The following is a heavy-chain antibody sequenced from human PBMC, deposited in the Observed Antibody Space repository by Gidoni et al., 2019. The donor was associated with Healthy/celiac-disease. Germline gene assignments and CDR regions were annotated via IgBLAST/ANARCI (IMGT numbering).Heavy chain of an antibody. CDR3: AKEAVAAAGSLNDYYYGMDV. Sequence: EVQLLESGGGLVQPGVSLRLSCAASGFTFSSSAMSWVRQAPGKGLEWVSAISGSGGSTYYADSVKGRFTISRDNSKNTLYLQMNSLRAEDTAVYYCAKEAVAAAGSLNDYYYGMDVWGQGTTVTVSS. CDR2: ISGSGGST. J-gene: IGHJ6*02. V-gene: IGHV3-23*01. CDR1: GFTFSSSA. D-gene: IGHD6-13*01.